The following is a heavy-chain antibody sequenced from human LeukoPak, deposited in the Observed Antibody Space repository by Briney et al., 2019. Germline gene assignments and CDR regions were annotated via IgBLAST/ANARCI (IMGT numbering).Heavy chain of an antibody. Sequence: SETLSLTCTVSGGSISSYYWSWIRQPPGKGLEWIGYIYYSGSTNYNPSLKSRVTISVDTSKNQFSLKLSSVTAADTAVYYCARDGRQYASSWYFDLWGQGTLVIVSS. D-gene: IGHD6-13*01. CDR1: GGSISSYY. V-gene: IGHV4-59*12. CDR3: ARDGRQYASSWYFDL. J-gene: IGHJ4*02. CDR2: IYYSGST.